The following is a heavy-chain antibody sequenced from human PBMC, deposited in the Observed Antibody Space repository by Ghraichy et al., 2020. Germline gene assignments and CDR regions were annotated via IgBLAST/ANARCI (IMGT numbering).Heavy chain of an antibody. CDR1: GITFNNYG. D-gene: IGHD6-13*01. CDR2: IRYDGIRK. J-gene: IGHJ5*02. CDR3: AKVRTPYSGTCPWFDP. V-gene: IGHV3-30*02. Sequence: GGSLRLSCVGSGITFNNYGMHWVRQAPGKGLEWVAFIRYDGIRKDYAESVKGRFTISRDDSKNTVFLQMTSLTPEDTAVYYCAKVRTPYSGTCPWFDPWGQGTLVTVSS.